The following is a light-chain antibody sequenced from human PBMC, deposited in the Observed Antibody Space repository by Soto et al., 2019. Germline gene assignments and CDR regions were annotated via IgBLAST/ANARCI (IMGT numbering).Light chain of an antibody. J-gene: IGKJ1*01. CDR1: QSVSSSY. Sequence: EIVLTQSPGTLSLSPGDRATLSCRASQSVSSSYLAWYQQKPGQAPRLLIYGASSRATGIPDRFSGSGSGTDFTLTISRLEPEDFAVYYCQQYGSSPCAFGQGTKVEIK. CDR2: GAS. V-gene: IGKV3-20*01. CDR3: QQYGSSPCA.